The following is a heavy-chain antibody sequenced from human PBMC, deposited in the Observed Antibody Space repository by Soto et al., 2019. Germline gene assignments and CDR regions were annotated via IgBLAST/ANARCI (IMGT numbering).Heavy chain of an antibody. Sequence: SETLSLTCAVSGGSISSSNWWIWVRQPPGKGLEWIGEIYHSGSTNYNPSLKSRVTISVDKSKNQFSLKLSSVTAADTAVYYCARSLSIFGVVIISPYYYYGLDVWGQGTTVTVSS. D-gene: IGHD3-3*01. CDR1: GGSISSSNW. CDR2: IYHSGST. V-gene: IGHV4-4*02. CDR3: ARSLSIFGVVIISPYYYYGLDV. J-gene: IGHJ6*02.